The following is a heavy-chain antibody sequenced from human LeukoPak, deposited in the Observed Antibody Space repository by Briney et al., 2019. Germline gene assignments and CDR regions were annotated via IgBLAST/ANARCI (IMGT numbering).Heavy chain of an antibody. D-gene: IGHD6-13*01. CDR2: MNPNSGNT. CDR1: GYTFTSYD. V-gene: IGHV1-8*03. CDR3: ARSGYSSSWYRN. Sequence: ASVKVSCKASGYTFTSYDINWVRQATGQGLEWMGWMNPNSGNTGYAQKFQGRVTITRNTSISTAYMELGSLRSEDTAVYYCARSGYSSSWYRNWGQGTLVTVSS. J-gene: IGHJ4*02.